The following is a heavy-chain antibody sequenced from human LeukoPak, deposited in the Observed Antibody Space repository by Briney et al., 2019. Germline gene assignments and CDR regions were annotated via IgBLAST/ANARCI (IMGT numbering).Heavy chain of an antibody. CDR1: GFTFSNYW. CDR2: IKQDGSEI. J-gene: IGHJ6*03. D-gene: IGHD2-2*01. CDR3: ARSSVPPAVSDHYYYYMDV. Sequence: GGSLRLSXAVSGFTFSNYWMSWVRQAPGKGPEWVANIKQDGSEIYYVDSVKGRFTISRDNAKNSLYLQMNSLRAEDTAVYYCARSSVPPAVSDHYYYYMDVWGKGTTVTVSS. V-gene: IGHV3-7*01.